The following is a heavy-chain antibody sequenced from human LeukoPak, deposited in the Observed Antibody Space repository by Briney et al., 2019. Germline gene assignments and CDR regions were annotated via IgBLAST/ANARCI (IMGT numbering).Heavy chain of an antibody. CDR1: GGSISSYY. Sequence: SETLSLTCTVSGGSISSYYWSWIRQPPGKGLEWIGYIYYSGSTNYNPSLKSRVTISVDTSKNQFSLRLNSVTAADTAVYYCARLSSGSTSWYDIDYWGQGTLVTVSS. J-gene: IGHJ4*02. D-gene: IGHD6-13*01. V-gene: IGHV4-59*08. CDR2: IYYSGST. CDR3: ARLSSGSTSWYDIDY.